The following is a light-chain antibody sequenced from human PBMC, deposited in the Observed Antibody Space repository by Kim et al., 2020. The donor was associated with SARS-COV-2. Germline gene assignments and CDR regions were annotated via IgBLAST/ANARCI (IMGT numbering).Light chain of an antibody. Sequence: SRGEGATLSCGASQSVSSNLAWYQQKPGQAPSLLIYGASTRATGIPARFSGSGSGTEFTLTISSLQSEDFAVYYCQQYNNWPPWTFGQGTKVDIK. CDR2: GAS. CDR1: QSVSSN. J-gene: IGKJ1*01. CDR3: QQYNNWPPWT. V-gene: IGKV3-15*01.